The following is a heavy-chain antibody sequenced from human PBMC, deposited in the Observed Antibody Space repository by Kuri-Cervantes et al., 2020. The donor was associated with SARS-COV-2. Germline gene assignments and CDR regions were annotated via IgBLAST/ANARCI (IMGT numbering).Heavy chain of an antibody. CDR2: ISGSGGST. J-gene: IGHJ4*02. D-gene: IGHD2-15*01. CDR3: AKWDVIVVVAAPELHY. Sequence: GESLKISCPASGFTFSTYAMTWVRQAPGKGLEWVSAISGSGGSTYYADSVQGRFTISRDNSKNTLYLQMNSLRAEDTAVYYCAKWDVIVVVAAPELHYWGQGTLVTVSS. V-gene: IGHV3-23*01. CDR1: GFTFSTYA.